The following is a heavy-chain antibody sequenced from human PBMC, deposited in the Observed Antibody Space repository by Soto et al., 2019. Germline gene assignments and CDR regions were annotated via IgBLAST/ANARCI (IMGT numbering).Heavy chain of an antibody. Sequence: PSETLSLTCAVSGGSISSSNWWSWVRQPPGKGLEWIGEIYHSGSTNYNPSLKSRVTISVDKSKNQFSLKLSSVTAADTAVYYCARDPNDFWSGFDYWGQGTLVTSPQ. CDR1: GGSISSSNW. CDR2: IYHSGST. D-gene: IGHD3-3*01. V-gene: IGHV4-4*02. J-gene: IGHJ4*02. CDR3: ARDPNDFWSGFDY.